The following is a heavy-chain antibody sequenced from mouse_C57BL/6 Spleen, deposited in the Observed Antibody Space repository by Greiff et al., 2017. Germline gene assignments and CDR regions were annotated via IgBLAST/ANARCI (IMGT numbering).Heavy chain of an antibody. V-gene: IGHV1-80*01. CDR1: GYAFSSYW. CDR2: IYPGDGDT. Sequence: QVHVKQSGAELVKPGASVKISCKASGYAFSSYWMNWVKQRPGKGLEWIGQIYPGDGDTNYNGKFKGKATLTADKSSSTAYMQLSSLTSEDSAVYVCARSKNLLLRGAMDYWGQGTSVTVSS. CDR3: ARSKNLLLRGAMDY. D-gene: IGHD1-1*01. J-gene: IGHJ4*01.